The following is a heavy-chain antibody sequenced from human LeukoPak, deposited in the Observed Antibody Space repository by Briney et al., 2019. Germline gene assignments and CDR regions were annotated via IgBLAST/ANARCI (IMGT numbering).Heavy chain of an antibody. J-gene: IGHJ6*02. CDR1: GFTFSTYA. CDR2: ISGSGRST. D-gene: IGHD2-21*01. V-gene: IGHV3-23*01. CDR3: ARYCGGDCYGMDV. Sequence: GGSLRLSCAASGFTFSTYAMSWVRQAPGGGLECVSAISGSGRSTYYADSVKGRFTISRDNAKNSLYLQMNNLRAEDTAVYYCARYCGGDCYGMDVWGQGTTVTVSS.